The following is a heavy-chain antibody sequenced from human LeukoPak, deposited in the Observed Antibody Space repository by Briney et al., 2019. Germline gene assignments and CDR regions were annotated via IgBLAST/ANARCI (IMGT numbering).Heavy chain of an antibody. J-gene: IGHJ5*02. CDR2: ISGSTSYT. V-gene: IGHV3-11*03. Sequence: GGSLRLSCAASGFSFSDYYMSWIRQAPGKGLEWVSYISGSTSYTDYADSVKGRFTISRDNAKNSLYLQMNSLRAEDTAVYYCARTLVAAPGSKGGPWGQGTLITVSS. CDR1: GFSFSDYY. CDR3: ARTLVAAPGSKGGP. D-gene: IGHD6-13*01.